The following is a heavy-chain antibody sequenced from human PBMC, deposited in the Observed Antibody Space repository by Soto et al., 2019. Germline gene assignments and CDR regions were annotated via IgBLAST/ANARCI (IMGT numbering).Heavy chain of an antibody. CDR1: GGTFSSYT. J-gene: IGHJ4*02. V-gene: IGHV1-69*08. CDR3: ARDRCSSTSGYPYCFDY. Sequence: QVKLVQSGAEVKKPGSSVKVSCKASGGTFSSYTISWVRQAPGQGLEWMGRIIPILGIANYAQKFQGRVTITADKSTSTAFMKLSSLRSEDTAVYYCARDRCSSTSGYPYCFDYWGQGTLVPFSS. CDR2: IIPILGIA. D-gene: IGHD2-2*01.